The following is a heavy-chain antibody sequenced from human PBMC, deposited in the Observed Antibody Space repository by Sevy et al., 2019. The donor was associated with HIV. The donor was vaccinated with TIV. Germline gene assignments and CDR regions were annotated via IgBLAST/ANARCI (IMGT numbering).Heavy chain of an antibody. CDR3: AGDRQDRGGWYFFDY. V-gene: IGHV3-30*01. Sequence: GGSLRLSCAASGFIFSGYSMHWVRQSPGKGLEWVAVISYDGRKTYYADSVKGRFTISRDSSENTLYLQMNRLRAEDTSVYFCAGDRQDRGGWYFFDYWGQGTLVTVSS. CDR2: ISYDGRKT. D-gene: IGHD6-19*01. CDR1: GFIFSGYS. J-gene: IGHJ4*02.